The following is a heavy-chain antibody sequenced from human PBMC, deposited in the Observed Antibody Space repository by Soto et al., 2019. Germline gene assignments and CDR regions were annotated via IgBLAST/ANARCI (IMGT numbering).Heavy chain of an antibody. CDR2: INHSGST. CDR3: SRVPGP. V-gene: IGHV4-4*02. Sequence: WETLSLTCAVSGDSISSDKWWSWIRQPPGKGLEWIGEINHSGSTNYDPSLKSRVTISVDRSKNQFSLKLSSVTAADTALYYCSRVPGPWGQGTLVTV. J-gene: IGHJ5*02. CDR1: GDSISSDKW.